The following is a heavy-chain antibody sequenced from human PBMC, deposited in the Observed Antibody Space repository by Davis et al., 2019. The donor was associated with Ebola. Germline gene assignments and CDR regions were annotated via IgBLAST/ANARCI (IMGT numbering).Heavy chain of an antibody. J-gene: IGHJ4*02. V-gene: IGHV3-30*03. D-gene: IGHD1-26*01. CDR1: GFTFSSYG. CDR3: ARFSGSYSH. CDR2: ISYDGSNK. Sequence: PGGSLRLSCAASGFTFSSYGMHWVRQTPGKGLEWVAVISYDGSNKYYADSVKGRFTISRDNSKNTLYLQMNSLRAEDTAVYYCARFSGSYSHWGQGTLVTVSS.